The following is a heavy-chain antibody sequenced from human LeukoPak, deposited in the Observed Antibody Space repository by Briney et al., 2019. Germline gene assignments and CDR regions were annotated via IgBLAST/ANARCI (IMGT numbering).Heavy chain of an antibody. J-gene: IGHJ1*01. CDR1: GFTFSSYS. V-gene: IGHV3-21*01. CDR2: ISSSSSYI. D-gene: IGHD3-22*01. CDR3: ARDGDYDSGPIQH. Sequence: PGGSLRLSCAASGFTFSSYSMNWVRQAPGKGLEWVSSISSSSSYIYYADPVKGRFTISRDNAKNSLYLQMNSLRAEDTAVYYCARDGDYDSGPIQHWGQGTLVTVSS.